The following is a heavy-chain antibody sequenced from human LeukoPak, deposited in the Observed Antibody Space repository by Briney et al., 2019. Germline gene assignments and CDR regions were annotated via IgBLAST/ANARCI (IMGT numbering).Heavy chain of an antibody. V-gene: IGHV1-8*03. D-gene: IGHD2-2*01. CDR3: ARASFSVVPAAPSPGGTFDY. CDR1: GYTFTSYD. Sequence: ASVKVSCKASGYTFTSYDINWVRQATGQELEWMGWMNPNSGNTGYAQKLQGRVTITRNTSISTAYMELSSLRSEDTAVYYCARASFSVVPAAPSPGGTFDYWGQGTLVTVSS. CDR2: MNPNSGNT. J-gene: IGHJ4*02.